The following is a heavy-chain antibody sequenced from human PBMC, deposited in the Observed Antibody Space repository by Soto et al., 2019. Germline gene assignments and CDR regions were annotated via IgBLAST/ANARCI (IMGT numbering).Heavy chain of an antibody. V-gene: IGHV2-5*01. CDR2: IYWNDFK. Sequence: QITLKESGPTLVKPTQTLTLTCTCSGFSVKTSGVGVGWIRQPPGKTLEWLALIYWNDFKRYTPSLESRLTITKDTSKNQVVLSVTNVYPADTAIYYCAHSRGYNGYEGPLLYEMDLWGQGTTVTVSS. CDR1: GFSVKTSGVG. CDR3: AHSRGYNGYEGPLLYEMDL. J-gene: IGHJ6*02. D-gene: IGHD5-12*01.